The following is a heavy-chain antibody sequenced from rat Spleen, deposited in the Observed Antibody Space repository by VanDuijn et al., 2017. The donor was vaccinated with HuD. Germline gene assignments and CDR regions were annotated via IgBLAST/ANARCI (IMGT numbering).Heavy chain of an antibody. CDR3: TRPNYPGFNYFDY. J-gene: IGHJ2*01. V-gene: IGHV5-29*01. CDR2: INYDGSNT. D-gene: IGHD1-4*01. Sequence: EVRLVESDGGLVQPGRSLKLSCAASGFTFSDYYMAWVRQAPTKGLEWVATINYDGSNTYYRDSVKGRFTISRDNANSTLYLQMDSLRSEDTATYYCTRPNYPGFNYFDYWGQGVMVTVSS. CDR1: GFTFSDYY.